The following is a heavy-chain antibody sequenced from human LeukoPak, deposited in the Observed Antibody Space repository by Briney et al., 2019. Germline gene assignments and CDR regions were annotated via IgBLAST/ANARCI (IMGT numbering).Heavy chain of an antibody. J-gene: IGHJ4*02. CDR1: GGSLSSGDYY. CDR2: IHYTGST. V-gene: IGHV4-30-4*01. CDR3: ARGTLSAAEDF. Sequence: SQTLSLTCTVSGGSLSSGDYYWSWIRQPPGKGLEWIGYIHYTGSTYYNPSLKSRVTISIDMSKNQFSLKLSSVTAADTAVFYCARGTLSAAEDFWGQGTLVTVSS. D-gene: IGHD6-13*01.